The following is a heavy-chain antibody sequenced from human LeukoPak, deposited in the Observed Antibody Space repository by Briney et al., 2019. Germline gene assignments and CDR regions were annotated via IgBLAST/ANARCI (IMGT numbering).Heavy chain of an antibody. J-gene: IGHJ4*02. CDR2: ISSSSNYI. CDR3: ARAYCSSTSCYPPNY. D-gene: IGHD2-2*01. Sequence: NSGGSLRLFCAASGFTFSSYSMNWVRQAPGKGLEWVSSISSSSNYIYYADSVKGRFTISRDNAKNSLYLQMNSLRAEDTAVYYCARAYCSSTSCYPPNYWGQGTLVTVSS. CDR1: GFTFSSYS. V-gene: IGHV3-21*01.